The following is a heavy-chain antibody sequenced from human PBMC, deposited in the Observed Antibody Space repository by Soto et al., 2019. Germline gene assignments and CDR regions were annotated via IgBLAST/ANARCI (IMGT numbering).Heavy chain of an antibody. CDR2: IWYDGSNK. CDR1: GFTFSSYG. Sequence: GGSLRLSCAASGFTFSSYGMHWVRQAPGKGLEWVAVIWYDGSNKYYADSVKGRFTISRDNSKNTLYLQMNSLRAEDTAVYYCARDGWELLHYFDYWGQGTLVTVPS. D-gene: IGHD1-26*01. V-gene: IGHV3-33*01. CDR3: ARDGWELLHYFDY. J-gene: IGHJ4*02.